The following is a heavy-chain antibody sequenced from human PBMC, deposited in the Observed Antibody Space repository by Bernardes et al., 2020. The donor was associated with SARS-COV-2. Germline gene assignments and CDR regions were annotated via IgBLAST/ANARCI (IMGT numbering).Heavy chain of an antibody. CDR2: ITGDSGIT. CDR3: VKDWRSSACDADCLWG. CDR1: GFTFSSYA. D-gene: IGHD2-21*01. J-gene: IGHJ4*02. V-gene: IGHV3-23*01. Sequence: GGSLRLSCAASGFTFSSYAMTWVRQAPGRGLEWVSSITGDSGITHYADFVRGRFAVSRDNRKNSLYLQMNSLRAEDSAILYCVKDWRSSACDADCLWGWGQGTLVTVSS.